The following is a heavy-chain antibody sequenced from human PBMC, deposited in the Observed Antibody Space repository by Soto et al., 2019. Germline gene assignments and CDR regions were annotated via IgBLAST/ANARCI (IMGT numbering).Heavy chain of an antibody. J-gene: IGHJ6*03. CDR2: ISGSGGST. V-gene: IGHV3-23*01. CDR1: GFTFSSYA. Sequence: GGSLRLSCAASGFTFSSYAMSWVRQAPGKGLEWVSAISGSGGSTYYADSVKGRFTISRDNSKNTLYLQMNSLRAEDTAVYYCAKDLKSATFIYYYYMDVWGKGTTVTVSS. D-gene: IGHD5-12*01. CDR3: AKDLKSATFIYYYYMDV.